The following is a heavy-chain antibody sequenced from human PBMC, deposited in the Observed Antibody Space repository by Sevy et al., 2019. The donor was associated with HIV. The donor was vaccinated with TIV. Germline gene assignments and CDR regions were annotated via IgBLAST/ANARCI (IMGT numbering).Heavy chain of an antibody. J-gene: IGHJ4*02. CDR2: ISSSSYI. V-gene: IGHV3-21*01. CDR3: ARFKADIVVVVAAESDRAFDY. Sequence: GGSLRLSCAASGFTFSSYSMNWVRRAPGKGLEWVSSISSSSYIYYADSVKGRFTISRDNAKNSLYLQMNSLRAEDTAVYYCARFKADIVVVVAAESDRAFDYWGQGTLVTVSS. D-gene: IGHD2-15*01. CDR1: GFTFSSYS.